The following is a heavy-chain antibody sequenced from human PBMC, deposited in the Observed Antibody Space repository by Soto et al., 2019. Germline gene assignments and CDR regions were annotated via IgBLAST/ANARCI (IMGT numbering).Heavy chain of an antibody. V-gene: IGHV4-59*01. D-gene: IGHD1-26*01. CDR3: ARVQQVGATLPFYYYYGMDV. CDR1: GGSISSYY. Sequence: SETLSLTCTVSGGSISSYYWSWIRQPPGKGLEWIGYIYYSGSTNYNPSLKSRVTISVDTSKNQFSLKLSSVTADTAVYYCARVQQVGATLPFYYYYGMDVWGQGTTVTVSS. J-gene: IGHJ6*02. CDR2: IYYSGST.